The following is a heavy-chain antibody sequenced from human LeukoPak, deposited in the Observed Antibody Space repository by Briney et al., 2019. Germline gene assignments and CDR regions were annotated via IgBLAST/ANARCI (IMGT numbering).Heavy chain of an antibody. Sequence: SQTLSLTCAISGDSVSSNSASWNWIRQSPSRGLEWLGRTYYRSKWYNDNAESVRSRIIIHPDTSKNHFSLQLNSVTSEDTAVYYCARDPWGVQAYRSRWFFDYWGQGTPVTVSS. CDR2: TYYRSKWYN. J-gene: IGHJ4*02. D-gene: IGHD6-13*01. CDR3: ARDPWGVQAYRSRWFFDY. CDR1: GDSVSSNSAS. V-gene: IGHV6-1*01.